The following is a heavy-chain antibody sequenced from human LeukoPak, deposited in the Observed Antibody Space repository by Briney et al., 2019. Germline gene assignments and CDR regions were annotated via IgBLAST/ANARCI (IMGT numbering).Heavy chain of an antibody. CDR2: ISSSSSYT. CDR3: ARDRFGELDFDY. Sequence: GGSLRLSCAASGFTFSDYYMSWLRQAPAKGLEWVSYISSSSSYTNYADSVKGRFTISRDNAKNSLYLQMNSLRAEDTAVYYCARDRFGELDFDYWGQGTLVTVSS. CDR1: GFTFSDYY. J-gene: IGHJ4*02. V-gene: IGHV3-11*06. D-gene: IGHD3-10*01.